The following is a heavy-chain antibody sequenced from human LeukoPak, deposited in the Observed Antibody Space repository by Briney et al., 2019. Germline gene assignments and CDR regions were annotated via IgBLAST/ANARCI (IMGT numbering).Heavy chain of an antibody. CDR3: ARHIDYVLSSDTTC. J-gene: IGHJ4*02. Sequence: PGGSLRLSCAASGFTFSSYWMSWVRQAPGKGLEWVSYISSSSSTIYYADSVKGRFTISRDNAKNSLYLQMNSLRAEDAAVYYCARHIDYVLSSDTTCWGQGTLVTVSS. D-gene: IGHD4-17*01. CDR2: ISSSSSTI. CDR1: GFTFSSYW. V-gene: IGHV3-48*04.